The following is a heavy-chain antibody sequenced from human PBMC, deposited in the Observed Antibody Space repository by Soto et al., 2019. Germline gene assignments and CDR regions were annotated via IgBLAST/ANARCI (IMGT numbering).Heavy chain of an antibody. CDR2: ISYDGSNK. CDR3: ARDKGLTVTVYWYFDL. J-gene: IGHJ2*01. CDR1: GFTFSSYA. V-gene: IGHV3-30-3*01. Sequence: GGSLRLSCAASGFTFSSYAMHWVRQAPGKGLEWVAVISYDGSNKYYADSVKGRFTISRDNSKNTLYLQMNSLRAEDTAVYYCARDKGLTVTVYWYFDLWGRGTLVTVSS. D-gene: IGHD4-17*01.